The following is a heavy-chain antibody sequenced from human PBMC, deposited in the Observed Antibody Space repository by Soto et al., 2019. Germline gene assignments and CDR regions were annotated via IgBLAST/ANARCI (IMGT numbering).Heavy chain of an antibody. D-gene: IGHD2-15*01. CDR2: IYYSGST. CDR3: ARRYGGNFDY. Sequence: PSETLSLTCAVSGGSISSGGYYWSWIRQPPGKGLEWIGYIYYSGSTYYNPSLKSRVTISVDRSKNQFSLKLSSVTPADTAVYYCARRYGGNFDYWGQGTLVTVSS. CDR1: GGSISSGGYY. J-gene: IGHJ4*02. V-gene: IGHV4-31*11.